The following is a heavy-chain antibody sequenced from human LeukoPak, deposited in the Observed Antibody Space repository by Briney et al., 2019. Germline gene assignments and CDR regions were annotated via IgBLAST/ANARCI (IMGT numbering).Heavy chain of an antibody. Sequence: GGSLRLSYAASGFTFSDHYMQWVRRAPGKGLEWVGRIRDKANSYTTEYAASVKGRFTISRDDSKSSMYLQMNSLKTEDTAVYYCARERWRSGSYHDAFDVWGQGTMVTVSS. J-gene: IGHJ3*01. CDR1: GFTFSDHY. CDR2: IRDKANSYTT. D-gene: IGHD1-26*01. V-gene: IGHV3-72*01. CDR3: ARERWRSGSYHDAFDV.